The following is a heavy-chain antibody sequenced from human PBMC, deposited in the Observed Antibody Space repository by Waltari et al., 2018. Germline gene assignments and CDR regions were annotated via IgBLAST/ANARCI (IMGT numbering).Heavy chain of an antibody. V-gene: IGHV1-69*05. D-gene: IGHD3-10*01. CDR2: IIPIFGTA. CDR1: GGTFSSYA. J-gene: IGHJ4*02. Sequence: GGTFSSYAIRWVRQAPGQGLEWMGGIIPIFGTANYAQKFQGRVTITTDESTSTAYMELSSLRSEDTAVYYCAGGSGSYQVYWGQGTLVTVSS. CDR3: AGGSGSYQVY.